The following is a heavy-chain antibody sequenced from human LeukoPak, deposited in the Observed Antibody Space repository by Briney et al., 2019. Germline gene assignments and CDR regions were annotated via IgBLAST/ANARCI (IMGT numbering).Heavy chain of an antibody. Sequence: GASVKVSCKASGYTFTSYAMHWVRQAPGQRLEWMGWINAGNGNTKYSQKFQGRVTITRDTSASTAYMELSSLRSEDTAVYYCARGARGSGSYYFFDYWGQGTLVTVSS. J-gene: IGHJ4*02. D-gene: IGHD3-10*01. CDR1: GYTFTSYA. CDR2: INAGNGNT. CDR3: ARGARGSGSYYFFDY. V-gene: IGHV1-3*01.